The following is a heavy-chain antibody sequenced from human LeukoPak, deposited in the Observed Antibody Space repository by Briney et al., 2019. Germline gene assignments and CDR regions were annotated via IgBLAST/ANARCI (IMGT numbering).Heavy chain of an antibody. Sequence: GGSLRLSCAASVFTFSSYEMNWVRQAPGKGLEWVSYISSSGSTIYYADSVKGRFTISRDNAKNSLYLQMNSLRAEDTAVYYCARVDSSGWYDVDYWGQGTLVTVSS. CDR3: ARVDSSGWYDVDY. CDR2: ISSSGSTI. CDR1: VFTFSSYE. J-gene: IGHJ4*02. V-gene: IGHV3-48*03. D-gene: IGHD6-19*01.